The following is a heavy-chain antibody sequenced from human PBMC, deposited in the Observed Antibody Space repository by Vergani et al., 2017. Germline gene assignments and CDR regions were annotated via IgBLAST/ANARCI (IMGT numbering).Heavy chain of an antibody. CDR3: ARGLSGSYEEGGDY. Sequence: QVQLVQSGAEVKKPGSSVKVSCKASGGIFSSYAISWVRQAPGQGLEWMGIINPSGGSTSYAQKFQGRVTMTRDTSTSTVYMELSSLRSEDTAVYYCARGLSGSYEEGGDYWGQGTLVTVSS. CDR1: GGIFSSYA. J-gene: IGHJ4*02. CDR2: INPSGGST. D-gene: IGHD1-26*01. V-gene: IGHV1-46*03.